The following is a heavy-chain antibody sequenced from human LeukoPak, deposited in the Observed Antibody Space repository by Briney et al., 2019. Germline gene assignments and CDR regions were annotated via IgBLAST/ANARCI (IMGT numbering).Heavy chain of an antibody. CDR1: GFTFSSFA. V-gene: IGHV3-23*01. CDR2: ISGRGDST. CDR3: AKAPCSGGSCYFSD. J-gene: IGHJ4*02. Sequence: GGSLRLSCAASGFTFSSFAMTWVRQAPGKGLEWVSGISGRGDSTYCADSVKGQFTISRDNSKNTLYLQMSSLRADDTAVYFCAKAPCSGGSCYFSDWGQGTLVTVSS. D-gene: IGHD2-15*01.